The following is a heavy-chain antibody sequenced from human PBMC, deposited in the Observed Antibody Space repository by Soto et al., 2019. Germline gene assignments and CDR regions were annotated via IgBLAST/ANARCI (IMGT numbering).Heavy chain of an antibody. CDR1: GGSISSGGYS. CDR2: IYHSGST. V-gene: IGHV4-30-2*01. J-gene: IGHJ5*02. CDR3: ARDNYGSGWFDP. D-gene: IGHD4-17*01. Sequence: SETLSLTCAVSGGSISSGGYSWSWIRQPPGKGLEWIGYIYHSGSTYYNQSLKSRVTISVDRSKNQFSLKLSSVTAADTAVYYCARDNYGSGWFDPWGQGTLVTVSS.